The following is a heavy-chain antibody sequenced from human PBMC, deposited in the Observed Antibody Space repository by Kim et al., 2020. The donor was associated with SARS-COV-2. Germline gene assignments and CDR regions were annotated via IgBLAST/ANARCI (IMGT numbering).Heavy chain of an antibody. V-gene: IGHV4-59*01. CDR3: ARELHYYDTSGPVFDY. CDR2: VFSSGNT. Sequence: SETLSRTCTVSGGSISDYYWGWIRQPPGKGLEWLGYVFSSGNTKYNPSLKSRVTISVDISKNQFSLSLNSVTAADTAQYYCARELHYYDTSGPVFDYWG. D-gene: IGHD3-22*01. CDR1: GGSISDYY. J-gene: IGHJ4*01.